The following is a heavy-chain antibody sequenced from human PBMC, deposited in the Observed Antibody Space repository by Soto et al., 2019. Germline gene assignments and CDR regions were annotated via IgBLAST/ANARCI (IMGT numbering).Heavy chain of an antibody. D-gene: IGHD3-16*01. CDR2: ISGSGGST. J-gene: IGHJ4*02. V-gene: IGHV3-23*01. CDR3: AKNYVLVRLFDY. CDR1: GFTFSSYA. Sequence: EVQLLESGGGLVQPGGSLRLSCAASGFTFSSYAMSWVRQAPGKGLEWVSAISGSGGSTYYADSVKGRFTISRDNSKNRLYLQMNSLRAEDTAVYYCAKNYVLVRLFDYWGQGTLVTVSS.